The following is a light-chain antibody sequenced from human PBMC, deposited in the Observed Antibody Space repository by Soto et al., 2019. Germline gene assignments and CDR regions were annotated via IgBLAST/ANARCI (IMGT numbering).Light chain of an antibody. CDR3: TSYTSSVSDV. CDR2: EVN. J-gene: IGLJ1*01. Sequence: QSALTQPASVSGSPGQSITISCTGTSSDVGGYNYVSWYQQHPGKAPKFIMYEVNNRPSGVSNRFSGSKSGNTASLTISGLQAEDEADYYCTSYTSSVSDVFGTGTKLTVL. V-gene: IGLV2-14*01. CDR1: SSDVGGYNY.